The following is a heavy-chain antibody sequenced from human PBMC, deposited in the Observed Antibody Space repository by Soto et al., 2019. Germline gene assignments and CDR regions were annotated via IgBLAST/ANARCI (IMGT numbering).Heavy chain of an antibody. D-gene: IGHD2-2*01. CDR1: GYSFSSYR. Sequence: PGESLKISCKGSGYSFSSYRIGWVRQMPGESLEWMGIIYPGDSDTRYSPSFQGQVTISADKSISTAYLQWSSLKASDTAMYYCARHVVVSAAITNYYYYGMDVWGQGTTVTVSS. V-gene: IGHV5-51*01. CDR3: ARHVVVSAAITNYYYYGMDV. J-gene: IGHJ6*02. CDR2: IYPGDSDT.